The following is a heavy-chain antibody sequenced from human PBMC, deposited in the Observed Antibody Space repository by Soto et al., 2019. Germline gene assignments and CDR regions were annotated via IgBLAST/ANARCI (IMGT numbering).Heavy chain of an antibody. CDR1: GFTFSSYA. V-gene: IGHV3-23*01. J-gene: IGHJ4*02. CDR3: ARGRDRDTVTTFDY. CDR2: IHGSGGSA. Sequence: EVQLLESGGGLLQRGGSLRLSCAASGFTFSSYAMNWVRQAPGKGLEWVSVIHGSGGSAYYADSVKGRFTISRDNSKNTLFLQMNGLRVEDTAIYFCARGRDRDTVTTFDYWGQGALVTVSP. D-gene: IGHD4-17*01.